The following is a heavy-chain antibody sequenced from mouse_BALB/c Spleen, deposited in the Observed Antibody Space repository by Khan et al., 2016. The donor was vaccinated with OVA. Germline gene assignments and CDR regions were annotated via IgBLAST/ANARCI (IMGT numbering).Heavy chain of an antibody. V-gene: IGHV3-2*02. J-gene: IGHJ4*01. CDR1: GYSITSDYA. CDR2: INYSGST. Sequence: EVQLQESGPGLVKPSQSLSLTCTVTGYSITSDYAWNWIRQFPGNKLEWMGYINYSGSTSYKPSLKSQISITRDTSKNQFFLQLNSVTSEDTARYYCVCGALALDYWGQGTSVTVSS. D-gene: IGHD1-1*02. CDR3: VCGALALDY.